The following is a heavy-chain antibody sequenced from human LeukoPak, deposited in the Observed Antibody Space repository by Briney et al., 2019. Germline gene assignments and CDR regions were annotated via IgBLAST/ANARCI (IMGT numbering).Heavy chain of an antibody. CDR1: GGSISSSTYY. CDR3: ARGLWLSPSSVD. Sequence: PSETLSLTCSVSGGSISSSTYYWGWIRQPPGKGLEWIGSIYYSGSTYYNPSLKSRVTISVDTSKNQFSLKLSSVTAADTAVYYCARGLWLSPSSVDWGQGTLVTVSS. V-gene: IGHV4-39*07. J-gene: IGHJ4*02. CDR2: IYYSGST. D-gene: IGHD3-22*01.